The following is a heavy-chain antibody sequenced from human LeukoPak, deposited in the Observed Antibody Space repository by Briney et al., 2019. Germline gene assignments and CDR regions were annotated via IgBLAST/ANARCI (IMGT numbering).Heavy chain of an antibody. Sequence: GGSLRLSCAASGFTFSSNYMSWVRQAPGKGLEWVSVIYSGGSTYYSDSVKGRLTISGQNYKNRLYLQMNSRRAEETAVYYCASSQYCSGGSCYPEYYYYGMDVWGQGTTVTVSS. CDR1: GFTFSSNY. D-gene: IGHD2-15*01. CDR2: IYSGGST. J-gene: IGHJ6*02. CDR3: ASSQYCSGGSCYPEYYYYGMDV. V-gene: IGHV3-53*04.